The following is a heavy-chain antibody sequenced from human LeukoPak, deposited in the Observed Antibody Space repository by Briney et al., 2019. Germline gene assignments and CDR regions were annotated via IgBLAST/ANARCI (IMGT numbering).Heavy chain of an antibody. CDR1: GYTFTSYG. V-gene: IGHV1-18*01. CDR2: ISAHNGNT. D-gene: IGHD4-17*01. CDR3: ARPLDGDYGPDVFDI. Sequence: ASVKVSCKTSGYTFTSYGVSWVRQAPGQGLEWMGWISAHNGNTNYARKFQGRVTMNTDTSTSTAYMELRSLSSDDTAVYYCARPLDGDYGPDVFDIWGQGTMVTVSS. J-gene: IGHJ3*02.